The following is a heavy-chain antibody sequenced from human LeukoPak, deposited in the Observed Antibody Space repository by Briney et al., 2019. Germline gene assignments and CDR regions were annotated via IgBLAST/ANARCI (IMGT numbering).Heavy chain of an antibody. V-gene: IGHV4-59*08. D-gene: IGHD6-19*01. J-gene: IGHJ4*02. Sequence: SETLSLTCTVSGGSISSYYWSWIRRPPGKGLEWIGYIYYSGSTNYNPSLKSRVTISVDTSKNQFSLKLSSVTAADTAVYYCARLGATVSSGLWYFDYWGQGTLVTVSS. CDR3: ARLGATVSSGLWYFDY. CDR2: IYYSGST. CDR1: GGSISSYY.